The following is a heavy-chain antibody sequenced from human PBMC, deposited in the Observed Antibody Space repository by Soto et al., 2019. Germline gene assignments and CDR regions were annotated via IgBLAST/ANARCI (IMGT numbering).Heavy chain of an antibody. CDR2: ISGSGGST. CDR3: ANSRLRWYYFDY. J-gene: IGHJ4*02. Sequence: GGSLRLSCAASGFTFSSYAMSWVRQAPGKGLEWVSAISGSGGSTYYADSVKGRFTISRDNSKNTLYLQMNSLRAEDTAVYYCANSRLRWYYFDYWGQGTLVTVSS. CDR1: GFTFSSYA. V-gene: IGHV3-23*01. D-gene: IGHD4-17*01.